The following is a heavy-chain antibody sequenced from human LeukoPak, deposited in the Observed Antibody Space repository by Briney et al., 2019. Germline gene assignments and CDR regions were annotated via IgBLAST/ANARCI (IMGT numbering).Heavy chain of an antibody. Sequence: SETLSLTCTVSGGSISRGGYYWSWIRQHPGKGLEWIGYIYYSGITYYNPSLKSRVTISVDTSKNQFSLKLSSVTAADTAVYYCARGPQNFWSGYWTPNYFDYWGQGTLVTVSS. CDR1: GGSISRGGYY. CDR3: ARGPQNFWSGYWTPNYFDY. V-gene: IGHV4-31*03. D-gene: IGHD3-3*01. J-gene: IGHJ4*02. CDR2: IYYSGIT.